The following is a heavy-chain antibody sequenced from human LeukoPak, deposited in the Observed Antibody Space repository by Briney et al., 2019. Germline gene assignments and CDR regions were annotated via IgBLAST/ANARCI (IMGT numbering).Heavy chain of an antibody. V-gene: IGHV4-30-2*01. J-gene: IGHJ6*02. CDR1: GGSISSGGYS. Sequence: SETLSLTCAVSGGSISSGGYSWSWIRQPPGKGLEWIGYIYHSGSTYHNPSLKSRVTISVDRSENQFSLKLSSVTAADTAVYYCARSKGYCSGGSCYYYYGMDVWGQGTTVTVSS. CDR3: ARSKGYCSGGSCYYYYGMDV. CDR2: IYHSGST. D-gene: IGHD2-15*01.